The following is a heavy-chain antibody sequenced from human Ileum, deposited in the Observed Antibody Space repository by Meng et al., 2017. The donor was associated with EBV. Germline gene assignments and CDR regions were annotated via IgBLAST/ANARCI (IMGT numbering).Heavy chain of an antibody. CDR3: ARGGQWEPLDS. CDR2: VYSGTT. CDR1: GASMTNNY. Sequence: QVHLQESGPRLVKPSETLSLTCTVSGASMTNNYWSWIRQSPGKTLEWIGFVYSGTTSYNPSLKSRVSLSEDTSKGQFSLRLTSVTAADTAVYYSARGGQWEPLDSWGQGILVTVSS. V-gene: IGHV4-59*01. J-gene: IGHJ4*02. D-gene: IGHD1-26*01.